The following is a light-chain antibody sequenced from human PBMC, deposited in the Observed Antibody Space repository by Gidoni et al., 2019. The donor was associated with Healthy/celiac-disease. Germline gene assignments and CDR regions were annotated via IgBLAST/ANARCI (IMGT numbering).Light chain of an antibody. CDR1: SSNIGSNT. V-gene: IGLV1-44*01. CDR3: AAWDDSLNAWV. Sequence: QSVLTQPPSASGTPGQRVTISCSGSSSNIGSNTVNWYQQLPGTAPKLLIYSNNQRPSGVLDRFSGSKSGTSASRAIRGLQSEDEADYYCAAWDDSLNAWVFGGGTKLTVL. CDR2: SNN. J-gene: IGLJ3*02.